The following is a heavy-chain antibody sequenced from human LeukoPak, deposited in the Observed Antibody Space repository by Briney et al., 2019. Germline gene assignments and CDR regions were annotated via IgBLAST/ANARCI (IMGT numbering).Heavy chain of an antibody. D-gene: IGHD3-10*01. CDR1: GGSVNSFY. V-gene: IGHV4-4*07. Sequence: SETLSLTCTVSGGSVNSFYWSWIRQSPGEGLEWIGRIYTSGSTNYNPSLKSRVTMSVDTSKNQFSLKLSSVTAADTAVYYCARDLVRGVIRYNWFDPWGQGTLVTVSS. J-gene: IGHJ5*02. CDR2: IYTSGST. CDR3: ARDLVRGVIRYNWFDP.